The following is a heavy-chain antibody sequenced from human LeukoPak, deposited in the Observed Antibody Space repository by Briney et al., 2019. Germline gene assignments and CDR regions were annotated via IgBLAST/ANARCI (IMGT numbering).Heavy chain of an antibody. D-gene: IGHD3-22*01. V-gene: IGHV4-59*08. CDR2: IFYDEST. J-gene: IGHJ3*02. CDR3: ARHLYYANSGWWAFDI. Sequence: SETLSLTCTVSDGFVSSYYWSWLRQPAGEGLEWLAYIFYDESTIYNPSLRSRVTISLDTSKNQFSLRLTSVTAADTAVYYCARHLYYANSGWWAFDIWGRGTMVTVSS. CDR1: DGFVSSYY.